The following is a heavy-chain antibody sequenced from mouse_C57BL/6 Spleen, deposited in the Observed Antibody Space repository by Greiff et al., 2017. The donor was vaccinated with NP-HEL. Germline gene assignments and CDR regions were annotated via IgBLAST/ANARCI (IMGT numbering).Heavy chain of an antibody. D-gene: IGHD1-1*01. Sequence: QVQLQQSGAELVKPGASVKISCKASGYAFSSYWMNWVKQRPGKGLEWIGQIYPGDGDTNYNGKFKGKATLTADKSSSTAYMQLSSLTSEDSAVYFCARRSYYYGSSMYYFDYWGQGTTLTVSS. V-gene: IGHV1-80*01. J-gene: IGHJ2*01. CDR1: GYAFSSYW. CDR3: ARRSYYYGSSMYYFDY. CDR2: IYPGDGDT.